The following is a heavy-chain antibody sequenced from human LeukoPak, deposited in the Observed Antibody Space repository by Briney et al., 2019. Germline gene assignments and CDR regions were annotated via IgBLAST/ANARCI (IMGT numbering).Heavy chain of an antibody. J-gene: IGHJ4*02. CDR2: IYYSGST. CDR1: GGSISSGGYY. V-gene: IGHV4-31*03. D-gene: IGHD6-13*01. CDR3: ASSSSWSIDY. Sequence: SETLSLTCTVSGGSISSGGYYWSWIRQHPGKGLEWIGYIYYSGSTYYNPSLKSRVTISVDTSKNQFSLKLSSVTAADTAVYYCASSSSWSIDYWDQGTLVTVSS.